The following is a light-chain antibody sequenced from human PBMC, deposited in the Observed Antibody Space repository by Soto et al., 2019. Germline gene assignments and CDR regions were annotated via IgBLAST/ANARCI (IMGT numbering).Light chain of an antibody. CDR3: QQYNNWLLLA. CDR1: QSVSSS. CDR2: DAS. J-gene: IGKJ4*01. Sequence: EIVMTQSPATLSVSPGDRATLSCRASQSVSSSLAWYQQIPGQAPRLLIYDASTRATGIPARFGGSGSGTEFTLTISSLQSEYFAFYYCQQYNNWLLLAFGGGTKVDIK. V-gene: IGKV3-15*01.